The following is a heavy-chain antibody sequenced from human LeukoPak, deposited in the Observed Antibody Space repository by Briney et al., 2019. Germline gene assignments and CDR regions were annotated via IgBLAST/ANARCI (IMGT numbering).Heavy chain of an antibody. J-gene: IGHJ4*02. CDR3: MGADYGGH. V-gene: IGHV4-4*02. Sequence: SGTLSLTCAVSGISISTTNWWSWVRQAPGKGLEWIGEIYYSGITNYNPALRSRVTLSVDKSKNHFSLKLSSVTAADTALYYCMGADYGGHWGQGILVTVSS. D-gene: IGHD4/OR15-4a*01. CDR1: GISISTTNW. CDR2: IYYSGIT.